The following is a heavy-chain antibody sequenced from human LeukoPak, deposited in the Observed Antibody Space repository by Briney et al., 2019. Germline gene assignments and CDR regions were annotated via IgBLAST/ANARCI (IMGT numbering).Heavy chain of an antibody. V-gene: IGHV1-69*05. Sequence: ASVKVSCKASGGTFSSYAISWVRQAPGQGLGWMGGIIPIFGTANYAQKFQGRVTITTDESTSTAYMELSSLRSEDTAVYYCARGQDYDFWSGYTYWGQGTLVTVSS. CDR3: ARGQDYDFWSGYTY. J-gene: IGHJ4*02. CDR1: GGTFSSYA. CDR2: IIPIFGTA. D-gene: IGHD3-3*01.